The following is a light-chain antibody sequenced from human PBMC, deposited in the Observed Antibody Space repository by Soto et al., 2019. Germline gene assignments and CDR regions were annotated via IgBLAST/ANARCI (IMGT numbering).Light chain of an antibody. J-gene: IGKJ1*01. V-gene: IGKV3-11*01. CDR1: QSIRTD. Sequence: DIVMTQSPATLSVSPGERATLSCRASQSIRTDLAWYQQKSGQGPRLLIYDASKRATGIPARFSGSGSGTDFTLTISSLEPEDFAVYYCQQYGSSGTFGQGTKVDIK. CDR3: QQYGSSGT. CDR2: DAS.